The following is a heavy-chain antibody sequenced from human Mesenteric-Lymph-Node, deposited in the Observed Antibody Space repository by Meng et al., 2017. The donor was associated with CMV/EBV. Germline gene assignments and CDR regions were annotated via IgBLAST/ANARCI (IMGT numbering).Heavy chain of an antibody. CDR3: AKGAGWLQSHYLDY. J-gene: IGHJ4*02. Sequence: GGSLRLSCAASGFTFSNYGMHWVRQAPGKGLEWVAVIWYDGSNKYYVDSVKGRFTISRDNSKNTLYLQMNSLRAEDTAVYYCAKGAGWLQSHYLDYWGQGTLVTVSS. D-gene: IGHD5-24*01. CDR1: GFTFSNYG. CDR2: IWYDGSNK. V-gene: IGHV3-33*06.